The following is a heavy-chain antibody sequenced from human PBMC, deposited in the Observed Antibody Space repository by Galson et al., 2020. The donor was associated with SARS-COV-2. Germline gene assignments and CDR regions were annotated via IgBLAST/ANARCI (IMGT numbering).Heavy chain of an antibody. D-gene: IGHD3-22*01. CDR3: AREVGDSSGYPHIRFSGKNPKSWGSYDC. Sequence: SETLSLTCTVSGGSISSSSYYWGWIRQPPGKGLEWIGSIYYSGSTYYNPSLKSRVTISVDTSKNQFSLKLSSVTAADTAVYYCAREVGDSSGYPHIRFSGKNPKSWGSYDCWGQGTLVTVSS. CDR2: IYYSGST. CDR1: GGSISSSSYY. J-gene: IGHJ4*02. V-gene: IGHV4-39*07.